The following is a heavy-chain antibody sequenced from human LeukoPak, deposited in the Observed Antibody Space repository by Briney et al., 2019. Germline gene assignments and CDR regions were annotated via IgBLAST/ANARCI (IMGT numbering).Heavy chain of an antibody. D-gene: IGHD3-16*01. Sequence: PGASLRLSCAASGFIFSGCAIHWVRQAPGEGLEWVSAISDSGGITYYADSVKGRFTISRDNSKNTLYLRIKSLRAEDTAVYYCAKAPRGTYYFDYWGQGTLVTVSS. V-gene: IGHV3-23*01. CDR3: AKAPRGTYYFDY. J-gene: IGHJ4*02. CDR1: GFIFSGCA. CDR2: ISDSGGIT.